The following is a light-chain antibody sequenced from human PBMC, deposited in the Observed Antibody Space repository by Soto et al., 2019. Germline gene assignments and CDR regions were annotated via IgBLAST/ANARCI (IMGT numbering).Light chain of an antibody. J-gene: IGKJ2*01. V-gene: IGKV1-39*01. CDR2: DAS. Sequence: DIQMTQSPSSLSASVGDRDTITCRASQTISTYLNWYQQKPGKAPRLLIYDASSLLSGVPSRFSGSGSGTDFTLTIASLQPEDFSTYYCQQSDSTPYTFGQGTKVDIK. CDR1: QTISTY. CDR3: QQSDSTPYT.